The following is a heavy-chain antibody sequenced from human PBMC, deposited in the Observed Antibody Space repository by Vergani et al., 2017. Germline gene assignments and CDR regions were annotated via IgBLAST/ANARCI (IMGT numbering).Heavy chain of an antibody. Sequence: QVQLVQSGAEVKKPGASVKVSCKASGYTFTCYDINWVRQATGQGLEWMGWMNPNSGNTGYAQKFQGRVTMTRNTSISTAYMELSSLRSEDTAVYYCARKATEEVRYFDWLAPLYYYYYMDVWGKGTTVTVSS. J-gene: IGHJ6*03. CDR1: GYTFTCYD. CDR3: ARKATEEVRYFDWLAPLYYYYYMDV. D-gene: IGHD3-9*01. V-gene: IGHV1-8*01. CDR2: MNPNSGNT.